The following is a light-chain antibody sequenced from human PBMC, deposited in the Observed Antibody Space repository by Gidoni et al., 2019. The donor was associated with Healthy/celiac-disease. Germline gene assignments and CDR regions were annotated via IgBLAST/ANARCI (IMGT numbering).Light chain of an antibody. J-gene: IGKJ2*01. CDR1: QRVSSN. CDR3: QQYNNWPPYT. V-gene: IGKV3-15*01. Sequence: EIVITQSPATLSVSPGERATLSCRASQRVSSNLAWYQQKPGQAPRLLIYGASTRATGIPARFSGSGSGTECTLTISSLQSEDFAVYYCQQYNNWPPYTFGQGTKLEIK. CDR2: GAS.